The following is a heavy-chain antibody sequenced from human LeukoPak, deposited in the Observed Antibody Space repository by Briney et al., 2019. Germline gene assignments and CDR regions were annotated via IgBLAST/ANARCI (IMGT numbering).Heavy chain of an antibody. CDR1: GGSFSGYY. CDR3: AREEKQQLAQGYYFDY. J-gene: IGHJ4*02. CDR2: INHSGST. V-gene: IGHV4-34*01. Sequence: SETLSLTCAVYGGSFSGYYWSWIRQPPGKGLEWIGEINHSGSTNYNPSLKSQVTISVDTFKNQFSLKLSSVTAADTAVYYCAREEKQQLAQGYYFDYWGQGTLVTVSS. D-gene: IGHD6-13*01.